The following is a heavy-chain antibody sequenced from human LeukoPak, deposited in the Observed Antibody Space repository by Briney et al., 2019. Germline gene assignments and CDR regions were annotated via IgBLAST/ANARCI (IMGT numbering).Heavy chain of an antibody. Sequence: ASVKVSCKASGYTFTGYYMHWVRQAPGQGLEWMGWINPNSGGTNYAQKLQGRVTMTTDTSTSTAYMELRSLRSDDTAVYYCARKGLAKHYYGSAYYFDYWGQGTLVTVSS. J-gene: IGHJ4*02. D-gene: IGHD3-10*01. CDR2: INPNSGGT. V-gene: IGHV1-2*02. CDR3: ARKGLAKHYYGSAYYFDY. CDR1: GYTFTGYY.